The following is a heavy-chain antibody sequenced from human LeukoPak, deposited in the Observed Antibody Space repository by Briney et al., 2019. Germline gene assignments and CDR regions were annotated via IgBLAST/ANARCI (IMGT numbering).Heavy chain of an antibody. J-gene: IGHJ4*02. CDR2: ISSSSSYI. V-gene: IGHV3-21*01. CDR3: ARDMYNWNDETVDC. D-gene: IGHD1-1*01. CDR1: GFTFSSYS. Sequence: KPGGSLRLSCAASGFTFSSYSMNWVRQAPGKGLEWVSSISSSSSYIYYTDSVKGRFTISRDNAKNSLYLQMNSLRAEDTAVYYCARDMYNWNDETVDCWGQGTLVTVSS.